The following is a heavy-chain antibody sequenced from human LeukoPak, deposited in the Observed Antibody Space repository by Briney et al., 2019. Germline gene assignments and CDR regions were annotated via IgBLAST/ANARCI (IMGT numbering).Heavy chain of an antibody. CDR3: VREYHGGYFDF. V-gene: IGHV1-46*03. CDR1: GYIFTSYY. J-gene: IGHJ4*02. CDR2: VYPSAGTS. Sequence: ASVKVSCKASGYIFTSYYMHWVRQAPGQGLEWLGVVYPSAGTSDPAQRFQARITLSDDTSTSTAYMELRSLKSEDTAIYLCVREYHGGYFDFWGQGTLVTVSS. D-gene: IGHD3-16*01.